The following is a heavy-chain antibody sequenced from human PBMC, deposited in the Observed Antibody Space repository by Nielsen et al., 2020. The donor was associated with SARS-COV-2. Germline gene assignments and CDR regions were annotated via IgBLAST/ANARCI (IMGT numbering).Heavy chain of an antibody. J-gene: IGHJ4*02. CDR1: GYTLTELS. CDR2: FDPEDGET. V-gene: IGHV1-24*01. Sequence: ASVKVSCKVSGYTLTELSMHWVRQAPGKGLEWMGGFDPEDGETIYAQKFQGRVTMTEDTSTDTAYMELRSLRSDDTAVYYCARSRGYSYGWEGDYWGQGTLVTVSS. D-gene: IGHD5-18*01. CDR3: ARSRGYSYGWEGDY.